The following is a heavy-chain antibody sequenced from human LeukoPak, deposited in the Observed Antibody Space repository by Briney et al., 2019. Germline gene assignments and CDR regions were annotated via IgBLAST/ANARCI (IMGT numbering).Heavy chain of an antibody. D-gene: IGHD2-21*01. CDR3: ASMGSYSFDY. CDR2: INTGTGNP. V-gene: IGHV7-4-1*02. CDR1: GYTFTNYA. J-gene: IGHJ4*02. Sequence: GASVKVSCKPSGYTFTNYAINSVRQAPGQGLEFMGWINTGTGNPTYAQDFKGRFVFSLDTSVSTAYLQISILKPEDTAVYYCASMGSYSFDYWGQGTLVTVSS.